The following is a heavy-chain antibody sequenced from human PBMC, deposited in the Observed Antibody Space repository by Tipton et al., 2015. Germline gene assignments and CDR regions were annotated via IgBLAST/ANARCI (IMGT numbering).Heavy chain of an antibody. Sequence: TLSLTCTVSGASISLGGYYWGWIRQPPGKGLEWIGKIYYSGGPKYNPSLKSRVTISVDMSKNQLSLKLTSVTAEDTAVYYCARLPFVGGTCDDAFETWGQGTMVTVSS. D-gene: IGHD2-15*01. V-gene: IGHV4-39*01. CDR3: ARLPFVGGTCDDAFET. CDR2: IYYSGGP. J-gene: IGHJ3*02. CDR1: GASISLGGYY.